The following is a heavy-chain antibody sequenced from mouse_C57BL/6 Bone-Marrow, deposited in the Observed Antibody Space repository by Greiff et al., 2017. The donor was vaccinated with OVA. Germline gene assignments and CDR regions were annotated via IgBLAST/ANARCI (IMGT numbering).Heavy chain of an antibody. D-gene: IGHD1-1*01. Sequence: VQLQQPGAELVKPGASVKLSCKASGYTFTSYWMHWVKQRPGQGLEWIGMIHPNSGSTNYNEKFKSKATLTVDKSSSTAYMQLSSLTSEDSAVYYCATGELLRSDAMDYWGQGTSVTVSS. J-gene: IGHJ4*01. V-gene: IGHV1-64*01. CDR3: ATGELLRSDAMDY. CDR2: IHPNSGST. CDR1: GYTFTSYW.